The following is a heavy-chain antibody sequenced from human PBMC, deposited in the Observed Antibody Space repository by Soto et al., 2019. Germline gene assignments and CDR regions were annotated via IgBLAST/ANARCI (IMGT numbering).Heavy chain of an antibody. CDR1: GGSVSSGSYY. Sequence: PSETLSLTCTVSGGSVSSGSYYWSWIRQPPGQGLEWIGYIYYSGSTNYNPSLKSRVTISVDTSKNQFSLKLSSVTAADTAVYYCARGGVGASLYYYGMDVWGQGTTVTVSS. D-gene: IGHD1-26*01. J-gene: IGHJ6*02. CDR3: ARGGVGASLYYYGMDV. CDR2: IYYSGST. V-gene: IGHV4-61*01.